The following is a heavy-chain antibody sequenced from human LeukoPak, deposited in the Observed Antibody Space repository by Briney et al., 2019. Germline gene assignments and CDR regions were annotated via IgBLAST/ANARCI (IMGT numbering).Heavy chain of an antibody. CDR1: GFTFRNAG. CDR2: IWYDGSNE. J-gene: IGHJ4*02. V-gene: IGHV3-33*01. CDR3: ARDRYYGSGSYQLFGGNFDY. Sequence: GGSLRLSCAVSGFTFRNAGMNWVRQAPGKGLEWVAIIWYDGSNEYYGDSVKGRFIISRDDSRNTLYLQMNSLRAEDTAVYYCARDRYYGSGSYQLFGGNFDYWGQGTLVTVSS. D-gene: IGHD3-10*01.